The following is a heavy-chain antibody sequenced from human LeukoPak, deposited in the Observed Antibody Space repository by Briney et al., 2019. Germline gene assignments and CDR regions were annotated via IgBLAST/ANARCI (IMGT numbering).Heavy chain of an antibody. CDR2: IYYSGST. D-gene: IGHD3-22*01. CDR3: VSYSDSSGYLAYFDF. V-gene: IGHV4-61*08. Sequence: PSETLSLTCSVSGGSVNSGDYYWNWIRQPPGKGLEYIGYIYYSGSTNYNPSLKSRVTMSLDRSKNQFSLGLSSVTAADTAVYYCVSYSDSSGYLAYFDFWGQGTLVTASS. CDR1: GGSVNSGDYY. J-gene: IGHJ4*02.